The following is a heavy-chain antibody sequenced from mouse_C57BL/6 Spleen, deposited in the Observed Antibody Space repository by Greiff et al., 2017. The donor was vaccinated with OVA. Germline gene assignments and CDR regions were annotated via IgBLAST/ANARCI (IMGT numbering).Heavy chain of an antibody. CDR3: ARGAYDGYYPKGN. CDR2: IDPSDSYT. D-gene: IGHD2-3*01. V-gene: IGHV1-59*01. Sequence: VQLQQPGAELVRPGTSVKLSCKASGYTFTSYWMHWVKQRPGQGLEWIGVIDPSDSYTNYNQKFKGKATLTVDTSSSTAYMQLSSLTSEDSAVYYCARGAYDGYYPKGNWGQGTTLTVSS. CDR1: GYTFTSYW. J-gene: IGHJ2*01.